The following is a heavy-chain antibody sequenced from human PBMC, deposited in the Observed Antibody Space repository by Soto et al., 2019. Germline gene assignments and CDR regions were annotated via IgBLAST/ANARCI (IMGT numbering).Heavy chain of an antibody. D-gene: IGHD6-19*01. CDR2: MNPNSGNT. CDR3: ARDASGWYELDY. V-gene: IGHV1-8*01. J-gene: IGHJ4*02. CDR1: GYTFTTYD. Sequence: QVQLVQSGAEVKKPGASVKVSCKASGYTFTTYDINWVRQATGQGLEWMGWMNPNSGNTGYAQKFQGRVSMTRNTSISTAYMELSSLRSEDTAVYYCARDASGWYELDYWGQGILVTVSS.